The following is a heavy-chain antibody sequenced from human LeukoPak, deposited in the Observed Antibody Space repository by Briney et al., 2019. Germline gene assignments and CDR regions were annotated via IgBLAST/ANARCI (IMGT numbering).Heavy chain of an antibody. J-gene: IGHJ4*02. CDR2: IYPGDSDT. V-gene: IGHV5-51*01. Sequence: GESLKISCKGPGYSFRSYWIGWVRQMPGKGLEWMGSIYPGDSDTRYSPSFQGQVTISADKSTSTTYLQWSSLRASDTAIYYCARRWYDSSGYSRHFDYWGQGTLVTVPS. D-gene: IGHD3-22*01. CDR1: GYSFRSYW. CDR3: ARRWYDSSGYSRHFDY.